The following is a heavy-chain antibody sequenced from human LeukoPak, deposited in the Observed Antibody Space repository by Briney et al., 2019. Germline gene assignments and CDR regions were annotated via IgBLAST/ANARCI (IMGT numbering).Heavy chain of an antibody. J-gene: IGHJ4*02. Sequence: PGGSLRLSCVASGFTFRTYWMSWVRQAPGKGLEWVGNIKEDGSEKYCVDSVKGRFTMSRDNAKNSLYLQMDNLRVEDTAIYYCAKVYFDPSGVFWGQGALVTVSS. CDR3: AKVYFDPSGVF. V-gene: IGHV3-7*01. CDR2: IKEDGSEK. CDR1: GFTFRTYW. D-gene: IGHD3-22*01.